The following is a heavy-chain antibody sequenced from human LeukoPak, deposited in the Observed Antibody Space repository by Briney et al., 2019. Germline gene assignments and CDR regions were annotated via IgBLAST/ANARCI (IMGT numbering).Heavy chain of an antibody. CDR2: INHSGST. Sequence: SETLSLTCAVYGGSFSGYYWSWIRQPPGKGLEWIGEINHSGSTNYNPSLKSRVTISVDTSKNRFSLKLSSVTAADTAVYYCARGYGYGYYFDYWGQGTLVTVPS. J-gene: IGHJ4*02. D-gene: IGHD5-18*01. CDR3: ARGYGYGYYFDY. CDR1: GGSFSGYY. V-gene: IGHV4-34*01.